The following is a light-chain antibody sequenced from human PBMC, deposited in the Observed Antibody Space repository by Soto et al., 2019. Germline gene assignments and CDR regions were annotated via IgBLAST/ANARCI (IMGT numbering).Light chain of an antibody. CDR2: NAS. J-gene: IGKJ4*01. V-gene: IGKV3-11*01. Sequence: IVLAQSQATLSLSPGERATLSCRASQSVGNFLAWYQHRPGQAPRLLILNASTRATGIPPRFSGSGSGTDFNLTISRLEPEDFAVYYCQQRRKCPLTFGCGTKVEIK. CDR3: QQRRKCPLT. CDR1: QSVGNF.